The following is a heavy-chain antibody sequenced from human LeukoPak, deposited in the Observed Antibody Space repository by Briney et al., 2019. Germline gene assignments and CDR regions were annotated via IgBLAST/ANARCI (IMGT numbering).Heavy chain of an antibody. J-gene: IGHJ4*02. Sequence: QPGGSQRLSCAASGFIFSSYWMHWVRQAPGKGLVWVSRINSDGSSTSYADSVKGRFTISRDNAKNTLYLQMNSLRAEDTAVYYCARRVVVPAAPYYFDYWGQGTLVTVSS. CDR1: GFIFSSYW. V-gene: IGHV3-74*01. D-gene: IGHD2-2*01. CDR2: INSDGSST. CDR3: ARRVVVPAAPYYFDY.